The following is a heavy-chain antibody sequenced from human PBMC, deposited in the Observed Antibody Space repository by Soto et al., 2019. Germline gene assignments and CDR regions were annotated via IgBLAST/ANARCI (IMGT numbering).Heavy chain of an antibody. Sequence: ASVKVSCKASGGTFSSYAISWVRQAPGQGLEWMGGIIPIFGTANYAQKFQGRVTITADESTSTAYMELSSLRSEDMAVYYCARDRLLGYSSGWDFDYWGQGTLVTVSS. CDR1: GGTFSSYA. V-gene: IGHV1-69*13. D-gene: IGHD6-19*01. J-gene: IGHJ4*02. CDR3: ARDRLLGYSSGWDFDY. CDR2: IIPIFGTA.